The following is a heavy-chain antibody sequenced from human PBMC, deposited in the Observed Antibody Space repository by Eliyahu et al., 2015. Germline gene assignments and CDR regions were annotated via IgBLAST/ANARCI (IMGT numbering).Heavy chain of an antibody. CDR3: ARGQPHCSGGTCYYFYGVDV. J-gene: IGHJ6*02. CDR1: GFPVRXXD. CDR2: IGSSGDT. Sequence: EVQLVESGGDLIQPGXSLRLSCAAXGFPVRXXDXHWVRQAAGKGLEWVSTIGSSGDTSYADSVKGRFTISRDNSKNSFYLQMKNLRAGETAVYFCARGQPHCSGGTCYYFYGVDVWGQGTTVTVSS. V-gene: IGHV3-13*01. D-gene: IGHD2-15*01.